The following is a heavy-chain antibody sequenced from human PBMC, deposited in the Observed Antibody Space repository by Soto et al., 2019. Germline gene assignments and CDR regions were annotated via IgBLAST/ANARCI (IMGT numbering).Heavy chain of an antibody. J-gene: IGHJ6*02. V-gene: IGHV3-74*01. D-gene: IGHD5-12*01. Sequence: PGGSLRLSCAASGFTFSSYWMHWVRQAPGKGLVWVSRINSDGSSTSYADSVKGRFTISRDNAKNTLYLQMNSLRAEDTAVYYCARDKGRNRWLRPYYGMDVWGQGTTVTVSS. CDR3: ARDKGRNRWLRPYYGMDV. CDR1: GFTFSSYW. CDR2: INSDGSST.